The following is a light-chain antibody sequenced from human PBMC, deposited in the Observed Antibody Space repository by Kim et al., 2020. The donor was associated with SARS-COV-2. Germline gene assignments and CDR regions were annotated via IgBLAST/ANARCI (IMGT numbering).Light chain of an antibody. CDR3: QQYGSSHPFS. CDR1: QSVSISY. CDR2: GAS. Sequence: EIVMTQSPATLSLSPGERATLSCRASQSVSISYLAWYQQKPGQAPRLLIYGASSRATGIPDSFSGSGSGTVYTLTISSLEPEDFAVYYCQQYGSSHPFSFGQGTKLEI. V-gene: IGKV3-20*01. J-gene: IGKJ2*03.